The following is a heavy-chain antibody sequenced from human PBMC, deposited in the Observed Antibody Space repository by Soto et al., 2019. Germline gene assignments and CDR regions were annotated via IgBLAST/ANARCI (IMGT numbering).Heavy chain of an antibody. V-gene: IGHV4-38-2*01. Sequence: SETLSLTCVVSGFSIQTSYFWGWIRQPPGKGLEWKGLIAHNGTSISHPSFKGRATISLDTTNNTFSLSLKSVTAADTAVYYCERGRSFRLVRVPFDSWGQGTLVTVSS. D-gene: IGHD3-16*02. CDR3: ERGRSFRLVRVPFDS. CDR2: IAHNGTS. CDR1: GFSIQTSYF. J-gene: IGHJ4*01.